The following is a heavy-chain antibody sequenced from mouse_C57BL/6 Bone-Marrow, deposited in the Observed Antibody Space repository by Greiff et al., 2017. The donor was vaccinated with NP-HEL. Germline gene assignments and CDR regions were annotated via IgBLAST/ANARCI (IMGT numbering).Heavy chain of an antibody. V-gene: IGHV1-80*01. Sequence: VQLQQSGAELVKPGASVKISCKASGYEFSNYWLTWVKQRPGKGLEGIGQIYPGVGDTTSNGKFKDKATLTADKSSSTAYMQLSRLTSEDSAVYFCARGAYWGQGTLVTVSA. CDR3: ARGAY. CDR1: GYEFSNYW. J-gene: IGHJ3*01. CDR2: IYPGVGDT.